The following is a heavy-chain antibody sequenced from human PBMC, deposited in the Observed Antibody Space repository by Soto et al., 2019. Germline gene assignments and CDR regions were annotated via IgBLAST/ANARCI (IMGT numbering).Heavy chain of an antibody. V-gene: IGHV3-21*01. CDR1: GFTFSSYS. CDR2: ISSSSSYI. Sequence: GGSLRLSCAASGFTFSSYSMNWVRQAPGKGLEWVSSISSSSSYIYYADSVKGRFTISRDNAKNSLYLQMNSLRAEDTAVYYCARERVVRGAYYFDYWGQGTLVTVSS. CDR3: ARERVVRGAYYFDY. J-gene: IGHJ4*02. D-gene: IGHD3-10*01.